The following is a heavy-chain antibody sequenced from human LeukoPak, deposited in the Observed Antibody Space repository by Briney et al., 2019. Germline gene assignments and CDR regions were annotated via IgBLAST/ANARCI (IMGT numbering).Heavy chain of an antibody. Sequence: ASVKVSCKSSGYTFTSYDINWVRQATGQGIEWMGWMNPNSGNTGYAQKFPGRVTMTRNTSISTAYMELRSLRSEDTAVYYWARDGRLGYWGQGTLVTVSS. CDR3: ARDGRLGY. V-gene: IGHV1-8*01. D-gene: IGHD1-26*01. CDR1: GYTFTSYD. J-gene: IGHJ4*02. CDR2: MNPNSGNT.